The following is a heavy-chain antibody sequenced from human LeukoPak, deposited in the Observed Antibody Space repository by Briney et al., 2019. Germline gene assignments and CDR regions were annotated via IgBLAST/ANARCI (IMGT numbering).Heavy chain of an antibody. Sequence: GGSLRLSCAASGFTFSSYNMNWVRQAPGEGPEWLSFISTDSKYIYYADSVKGRFTISRDNGKNSLFLQMNGLRVEDTAVYYCARGDYGGFDYWGQGTLVTVSS. J-gene: IGHJ4*02. CDR3: ARGDYGGFDY. V-gene: IGHV3-21*01. CDR2: ISTDSKYI. D-gene: IGHD4/OR15-4a*01. CDR1: GFTFSSYN.